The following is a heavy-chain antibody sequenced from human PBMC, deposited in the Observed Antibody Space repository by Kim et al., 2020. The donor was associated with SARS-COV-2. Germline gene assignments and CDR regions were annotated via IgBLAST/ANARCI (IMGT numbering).Heavy chain of an antibody. Sequence: SETLSLTCTASGGSISSYYWSWIRQPPGKGLEWIGYIYYSGSTNYNPSLKSRVTIAVNTSTNQFFLELSSVTAADTAVYYCASGVNTYYGMHIWGQGITVTVSS. CDR2: IYYSGST. CDR1: GGSISSYY. CDR3: ASGVNTYYGMHI. D-gene: IGHD3-16*01. V-gene: IGHV4-59*01. J-gene: IGHJ6*02.